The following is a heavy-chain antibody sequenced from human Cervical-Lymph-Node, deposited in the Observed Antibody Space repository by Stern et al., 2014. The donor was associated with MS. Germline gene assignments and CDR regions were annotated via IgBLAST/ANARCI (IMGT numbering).Heavy chain of an antibody. CDR2: ITNVGST. V-gene: IGHV3-53*01. CDR1: GFTVSRDY. D-gene: IGHD1-1*01. CDR3: ARDTSSPERSDW. J-gene: IGHJ4*02. Sequence: EVQLVESGGGVIQPGGSLRLSCTASGFTVSRDYMPWVRQARGKGLEWVSLITNVGSTFYTDSVKGRFTISRDDSKNTVYLHMTSLRAEDTAMYYCARDTSSPERSDWWGQGTLVTVSS.